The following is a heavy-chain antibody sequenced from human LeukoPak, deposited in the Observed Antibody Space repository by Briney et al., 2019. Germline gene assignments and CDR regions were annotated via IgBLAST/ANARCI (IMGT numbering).Heavy chain of an antibody. V-gene: IGHV4-34*01. D-gene: IGHD5-12*01. CDR2: INHSGST. CDR1: GGSFSGYY. CDR3: ARGYSGYALSLDI. Sequence: SETLSLTCAVYGGSFSGYYWSWIRQPPGKGLEWIGEINHSGSTNYNPSLKSRVTISVDTSKNQFSLKLSSVTAADTAVYYCARGYSGYALSLDIWGQGTMVTVSS. J-gene: IGHJ3*02.